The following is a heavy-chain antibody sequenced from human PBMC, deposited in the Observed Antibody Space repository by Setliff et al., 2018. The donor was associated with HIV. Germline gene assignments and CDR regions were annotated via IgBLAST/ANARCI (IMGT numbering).Heavy chain of an antibody. V-gene: IGHV4-59*11. D-gene: IGHD3-9*01. CDR3: ARDHYYDIVTGYFGYMDV. CDR2: IYNNGRT. Sequence: PSETLSLTCSVSGGSISSHYWSWIRQSPGKGLEWIGYIYNNGRTSYNPSLKSRVTISVDTSKNQFSLKLSSVTAADTAVYYCARDHYYDIVTGYFGYMDVWGEGTAVTVSS. J-gene: IGHJ6*03. CDR1: GGSISSHY.